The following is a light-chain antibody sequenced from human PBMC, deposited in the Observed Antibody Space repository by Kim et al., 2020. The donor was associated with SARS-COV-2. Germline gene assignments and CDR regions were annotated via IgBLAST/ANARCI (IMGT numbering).Light chain of an antibody. CDR2: LNSDGSH. J-gene: IGLJ3*02. CDR1: SEHSTYA. Sequence: QPVLTQSPSASASLGASVKLTCTLSSEHSTYAIAWHQQQPEKGPRYLMILNSDGSHTKGDGIPDRFSGSSSGAERYLTISSLQSDDEADYYCQTWDTGIHKVFGGGTQLTVL. V-gene: IGLV4-69*01. CDR3: QTWDTGIHKV.